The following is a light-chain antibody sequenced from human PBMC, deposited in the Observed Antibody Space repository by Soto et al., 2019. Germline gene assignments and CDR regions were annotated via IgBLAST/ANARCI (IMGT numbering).Light chain of an antibody. CDR2: GAS. Sequence: EIVLTQSPDTLSLSPGERATLSCRASQRITSTFLAWYQQKPGQAPRLLIYGASSRATGIPDRFTGSGSGTDFTLTISRLEPADFALYYCQQYHNLWTFGQGTEVEIK. CDR1: QRITSTF. J-gene: IGKJ1*01. V-gene: IGKV3-20*01. CDR3: QQYHNLWT.